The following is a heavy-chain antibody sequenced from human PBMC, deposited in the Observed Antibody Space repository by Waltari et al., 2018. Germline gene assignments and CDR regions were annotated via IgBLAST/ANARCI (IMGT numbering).Heavy chain of an antibody. CDR2: ISPLFGKT. CDR1: GGSFRNYA. Sequence: QVQLLQSGAEVKKPGSSVKVSCKASGGSFRNYAISWVRQAPGQGLEWMGGISPLFGKTNDAQKFQGRLTITADESTTIAYMDLSSLRFEDTAVYYCARGSYSSSWFNLKAFHIWGQGTMVTVSS. D-gene: IGHD6-13*01. J-gene: IGHJ3*02. CDR3: ARGSYSSSWFNLKAFHI. V-gene: IGHV1-69*01.